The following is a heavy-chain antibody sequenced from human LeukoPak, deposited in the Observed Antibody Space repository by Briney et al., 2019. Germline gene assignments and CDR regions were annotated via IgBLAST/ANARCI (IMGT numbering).Heavy chain of an antibody. CDR3: ARDSESSSWFDY. Sequence: PGGSLRLSCAASGFTFSSYAMSWVRQAPGKGLEWVSSISSSSSYIYYADSVKGRFTISRDNAKNSLYLQMNSLRAEDTAVYYCARDSESSSWFDYWGQGTLVTVSS. V-gene: IGHV3-21*01. D-gene: IGHD6-13*01. CDR1: GFTFSSYA. CDR2: ISSSSSYI. J-gene: IGHJ4*02.